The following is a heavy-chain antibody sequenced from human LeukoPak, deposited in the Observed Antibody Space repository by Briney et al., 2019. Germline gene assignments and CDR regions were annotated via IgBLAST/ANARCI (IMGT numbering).Heavy chain of an antibody. V-gene: IGHV4-61*05. Sequence: SETLSLTCTVSGDSISSSSSYWGWIRQPPGKGLEWIGYIYYSGSTNYNPSLKSRVTISVDTSKNQFSLKLSSVTAADTAVYYCALVRSGSYYIKENWFDPWGQGTLVTVSS. CDR2: IYYSGST. J-gene: IGHJ5*02. CDR3: ALVRSGSYYIKENWFDP. CDR1: GDSISSSSSY. D-gene: IGHD3-10*01.